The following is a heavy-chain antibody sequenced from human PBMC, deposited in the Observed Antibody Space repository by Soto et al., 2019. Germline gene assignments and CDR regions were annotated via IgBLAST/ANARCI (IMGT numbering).Heavy chain of an antibody. CDR3: ARASPPEGFGELYY. Sequence: GGSLRLSCAASGFTFSSYSMNWVRQAPGKGLEWVSYISSSSSTIYYADSVKGRFTISRDNAKNSLYLQMNSLRDEDTAVYYCARASPPEGFGELYYWGQGTLVTVSS. V-gene: IGHV3-48*02. J-gene: IGHJ4*02. CDR2: ISSSSSTI. CDR1: GFTFSSYS. D-gene: IGHD3-10*01.